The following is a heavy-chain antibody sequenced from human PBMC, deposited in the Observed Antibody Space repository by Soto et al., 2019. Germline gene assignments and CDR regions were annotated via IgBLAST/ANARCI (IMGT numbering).Heavy chain of an antibody. CDR1: GFTFSGYY. CDR3: ARDSVTTSVTTVYYNYGMDV. Sequence: PGGSLRLSCEASGFTFSGYYMTWIRQAPGKGLEWISYFSSSGYTIRYADSVEGRFTVSRDNAKNSLYLQMNSLRAEDTAVYYCARDSVTTSVTTVYYNYGMDVWGQGTTVTVSS. D-gene: IGHD4-4*01. CDR2: FSSSGYTI. J-gene: IGHJ6*02. V-gene: IGHV3-11*04.